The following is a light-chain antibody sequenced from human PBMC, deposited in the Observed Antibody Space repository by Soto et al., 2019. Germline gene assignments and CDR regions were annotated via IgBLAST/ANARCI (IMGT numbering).Light chain of an antibody. CDR3: SSYAGRAL. V-gene: IGLV2-8*01. CDR1: SSDIADYRY. J-gene: IGLJ3*02. CDR2: EID. Sequence: QSALTQPPSASGSPGQSVTISCTGTSSDIADYRYVAWYQQHPGRVPKLLIYEIDKRPLGVPDRFSGSKSGNTASLTVSGLQADDEADYYCSSYAGRALFGGGTKLTVL.